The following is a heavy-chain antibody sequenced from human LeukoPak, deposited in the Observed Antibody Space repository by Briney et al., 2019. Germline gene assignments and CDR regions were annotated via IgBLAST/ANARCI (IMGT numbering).Heavy chain of an antibody. CDR1: GGSISSSNYY. CDR2: IYYSGST. D-gene: IGHD5-12*01. Sequence: PSETLSLTCTVSGGSISSSNYYWGWIRQPPGKGLEWIGGIYYSGSTYYNPSLKSRVTISVDTSKNQFSLKLSSVTAADTAVYYCARPPQINIEMIAFDIWGQGTTVTVSS. J-gene: IGHJ3*02. CDR3: ARPPQINIEMIAFDI. V-gene: IGHV4-39*01.